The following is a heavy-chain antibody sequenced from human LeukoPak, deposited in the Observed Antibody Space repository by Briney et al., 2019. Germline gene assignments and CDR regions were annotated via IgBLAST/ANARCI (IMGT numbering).Heavy chain of an antibody. Sequence: SGKSLRLSCASSGFPFSSYGMNWVRQAPGKGLEGVAFIRFGGTTKYYADSVKGRFTVSRDDTKNPVFLQMNSLRYEDTAVYYCACTHSSPPVWGQGTLVTVSS. D-gene: IGHD3-22*01. CDR3: ACTHSSPPV. CDR1: GFPFSSYG. CDR2: IRFGGTTK. V-gene: IGHV3-30*02. J-gene: IGHJ4*02.